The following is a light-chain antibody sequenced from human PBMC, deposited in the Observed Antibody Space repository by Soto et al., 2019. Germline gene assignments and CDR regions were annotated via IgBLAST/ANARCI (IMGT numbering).Light chain of an antibody. CDR2: GAS. Sequence: EIVLTQSPGTLSLSPGERATLSCRASQSVRSGYLAWYQQKPGQAPRLLIYGASSRATGIPDRFSDSGSGTDFTLTISRLEPEDFAVYYCQQYGSSPWTFGQGTKVEIK. V-gene: IGKV3-20*01. J-gene: IGKJ1*01. CDR1: QSVRSGY. CDR3: QQYGSSPWT.